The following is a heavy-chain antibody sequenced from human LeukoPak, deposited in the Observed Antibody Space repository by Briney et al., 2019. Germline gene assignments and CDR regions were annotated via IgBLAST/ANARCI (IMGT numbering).Heavy chain of an antibody. CDR2: IIPILGIA. Sequence: SVKVSCKASGGTFSSYAISWVRQAPGQGLEWMGRIIPILGIANYAQKFQGRVTITADKSTSTAYMELSSLRSEDTAVYYCARDPADPLFSSGSYFDYWGQGTLVTVSS. CDR1: GGTFSSYA. J-gene: IGHJ4*02. D-gene: IGHD1-26*01. V-gene: IGHV1-69*04. CDR3: ARDPADPLFSSGSYFDY.